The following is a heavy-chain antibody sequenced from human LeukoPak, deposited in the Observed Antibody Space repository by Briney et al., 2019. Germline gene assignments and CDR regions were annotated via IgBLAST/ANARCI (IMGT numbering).Heavy chain of an antibody. V-gene: IGHV3-23*01. Sequence: GGSLRLYCVASGFTFCSYAMRWVRQAPGKGREWGSGISGSGKSNTPWYADSVRGRFTISRDNSKNTVYLQMQNLRAEDTAVYFCARDRDYPRDQFDYWGQGTLVTVSS. CDR2: ISGSGKSNTP. CDR3: ARDRDYPRDQFDY. D-gene: IGHD4-17*01. J-gene: IGHJ4*02. CDR1: GFTFCSYA.